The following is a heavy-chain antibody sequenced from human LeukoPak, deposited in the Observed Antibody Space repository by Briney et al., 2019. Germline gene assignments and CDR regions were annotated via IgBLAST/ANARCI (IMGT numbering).Heavy chain of an antibody. V-gene: IGHV3-30*18. CDR2: ISHDGRNA. D-gene: IGHD4-11*01. J-gene: IGHJ4*02. CDR1: AFTFSRNG. Sequence: PGRSLTLSCAAAAFTFSRNGMHWVRQAPGKGLEWVAGISHDGRNAYYGDSVKGRVAIARDNSKNTLELQMNGLRLEDTAVYYCPKGQQLLSPAFLESWGQGTLVTVSS. CDR3: PKGQQLLSPAFLES.